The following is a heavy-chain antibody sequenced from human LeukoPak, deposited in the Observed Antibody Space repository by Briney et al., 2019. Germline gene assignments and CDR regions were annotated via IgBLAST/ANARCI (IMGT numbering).Heavy chain of an antibody. D-gene: IGHD3-22*01. CDR2: IYYSGST. J-gene: IGHJ5*02. CDR1: GGSISSYY. V-gene: IGHV4-59*08. Sequence: PSETLSLTCTVSGGSISSYYWSWIRQPPGKGLEWIGYIYYSGSTNYNPSLKSRVTISVDTSKNQFSLKLSSVTAADTAVYYCARRFDSSGYYSDGDWFDPWGQGTLVTVSS. CDR3: ARRFDSSGYYSDGDWFDP.